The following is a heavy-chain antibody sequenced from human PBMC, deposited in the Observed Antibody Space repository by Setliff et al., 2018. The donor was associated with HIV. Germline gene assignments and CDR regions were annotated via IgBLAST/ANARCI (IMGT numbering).Heavy chain of an antibody. CDR3: ARGIDNFWSGYIA. D-gene: IGHD3-3*01. CDR2: IYYSGST. J-gene: IGHJ4*02. CDR1: GGSISSSSYY. V-gene: IGHV4-39*01. Sequence: SSETLSLTCTVSGGSISSSSYYWGWIRQPPGKGLEWIGSIYYSGSTYYNPSLKSRVTISVDTSKNQFSLKLSSVTAADTAVYYCARGIDNFWSGYIAWGQGTLVTVSS.